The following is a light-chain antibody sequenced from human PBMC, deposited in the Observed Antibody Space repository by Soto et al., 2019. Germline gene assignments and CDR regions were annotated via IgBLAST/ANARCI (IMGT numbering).Light chain of an antibody. CDR1: SRDVGSYNR. Sequence: QSVLTPPPSVSGSPGQSVAISFTGTSRDVGSYNRVSWYQQPPGAAPKLMIYEVSNRPSGVPDRFSGSKSGNTASLTISGLQAEDEADYYCNSYTGSSTYVFGTGTKVTVL. CDR2: EVS. CDR3: NSYTGSSTYV. V-gene: IGLV2-18*02. J-gene: IGLJ1*01.